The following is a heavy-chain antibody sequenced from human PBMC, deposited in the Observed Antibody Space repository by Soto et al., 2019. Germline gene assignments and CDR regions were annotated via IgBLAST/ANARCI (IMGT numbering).Heavy chain of an antibody. Sequence: GGSLRLSCAASGFTFSSYGMHWVRQAPGKGLEWVAVISYDGSNKYYADSVKGRFTISRDSSKNTLYLQMNSLRAEDTAVYYCAKDWGGFTVSGWFDPWGQGTLVT. CDR1: GFTFSSYG. CDR2: ISYDGSNK. CDR3: AKDWGGFTVSGWFDP. D-gene: IGHD4-4*01. J-gene: IGHJ5*02. V-gene: IGHV3-30*18.